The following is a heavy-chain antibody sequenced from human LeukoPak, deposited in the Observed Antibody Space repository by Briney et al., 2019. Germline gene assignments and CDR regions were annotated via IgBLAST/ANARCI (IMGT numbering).Heavy chain of an antibody. V-gene: IGHV3-21*04. D-gene: IGHD1-26*01. CDR1: GFTFSSYS. CDR2: ISSSSSYI. J-gene: IGHJ5*01. Sequence: GGSLRLSCAASGFTFSSYSMNWVRQAPGKGLEWVSSISSSSSYIYYADSVKGRFTLSRDNFENTVHLQMSSLTAEDTAVYYCAGDRRTSGWYASWGQGTLVTVSS. CDR3: AGDRRTSGWYAS.